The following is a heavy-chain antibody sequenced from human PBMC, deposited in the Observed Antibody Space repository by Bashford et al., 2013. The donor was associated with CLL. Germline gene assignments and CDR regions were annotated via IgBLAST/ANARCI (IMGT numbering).Heavy chain of an antibody. D-gene: IGHD2-15*01. CDR1: GDSITSTNYY. J-gene: IGHJ5*02. CDR2: IYYSGST. CDR3: ARRELGYCSVGGGCPNWFDP. V-gene: IGHV4-39*01. Sequence: SETLSLTCTVSGDSITSTNYYWGWIHQPPGKGLEWIGTIYYSGSTYYNPSLKSRVSISVDKSKNQFSLRLSSVTATDTAVYYCARRELGYCSVGGGCPNWFDPRGQGTLVTVSS.